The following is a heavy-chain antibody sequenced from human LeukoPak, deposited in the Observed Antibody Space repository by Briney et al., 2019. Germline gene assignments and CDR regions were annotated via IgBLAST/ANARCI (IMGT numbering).Heavy chain of an antibody. V-gene: IGHV1-18*01. CDR1: GYTFTSYG. CDR2: ISAYNGNT. CDR3: ARARGYCSSTSCWFDL. D-gene: IGHD2-2*01. Sequence: ASVKVSCKASGYTFTSYGISWVRRAPGQGLEWMGWISAYNGNTNYAQKLQGRVTMTTDTSTSTAYMELRSLRSDDTAVYYCARARGYCSSTSCWFDLWGRGTLVTVSS. J-gene: IGHJ2*01.